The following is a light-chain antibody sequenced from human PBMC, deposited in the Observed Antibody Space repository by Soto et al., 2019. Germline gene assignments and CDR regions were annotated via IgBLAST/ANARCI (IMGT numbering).Light chain of an antibody. CDR2: EVT. V-gene: IGLV2-8*01. CDR3: SSHAGIINVV. J-gene: IGLJ3*02. CDR1: SSDVGGYNY. Sequence: QSALTQPPSASGSPGQSVTISCTGTSSDVGGYNYVSWYQQHPGKAPKLIIYEVTKRPSGVPDRFPGSKSGNTASLTVSGLLAEDEADYYCSSHAGIINVVFGGGTKLTVL.